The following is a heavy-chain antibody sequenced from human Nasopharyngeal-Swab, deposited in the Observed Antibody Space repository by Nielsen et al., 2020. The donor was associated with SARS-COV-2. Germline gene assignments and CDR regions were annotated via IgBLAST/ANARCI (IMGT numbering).Heavy chain of an antibody. J-gene: IGHJ4*02. CDR1: GGTFSSYA. D-gene: IGHD3-9*01. V-gene: IGHV1-2*06. CDR2: INPNSGGT. Sequence: ASVKVSCKASGGTFSSYAISWVRQTPGQGLEWMGRINPNSGGTNYAQKFQGRVTMTRDTSISTAYMELSRLRSDDTAVYYCARDYGGWYDILTGYLNYWGQGTLVTVSS. CDR3: ARDYGGWYDILTGYLNY.